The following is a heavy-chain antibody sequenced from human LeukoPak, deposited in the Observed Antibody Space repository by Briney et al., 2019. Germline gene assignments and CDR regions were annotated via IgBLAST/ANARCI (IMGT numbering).Heavy chain of an antibody. CDR3: ARRYCSDTLCYFFDY. D-gene: IGHD2-8*01. V-gene: IGHV1-2*02. CDR1: GYMFIDYY. Sequence: ASVKVSCKTSGYMFIDYYMHWVRQAPGQGLEWMGWINPNSGGTDYVQKFQGRVTMTRDTSISTAYMELNRLPSDDTAVYYCARRYCSDTLCYFFDYWGQGTQVTVSS. CDR2: INPNSGGT. J-gene: IGHJ4*02.